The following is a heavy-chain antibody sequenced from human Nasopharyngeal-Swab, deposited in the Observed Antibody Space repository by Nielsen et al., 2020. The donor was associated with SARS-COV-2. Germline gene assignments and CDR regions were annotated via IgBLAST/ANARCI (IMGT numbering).Heavy chain of an antibody. Sequence: SETLSLTCTVSGGSISSGGYYWSWIRQHQGKGLEWIGYIYYSGSTYYNPSLKSRVTISVDTSKNQFSLKLSSVTAADTAVYYCARARITMIVVVNAFDIWGQGTMVTVSS. D-gene: IGHD3-22*01. CDR1: GGSISSGGYY. CDR2: IYYSGST. J-gene: IGHJ3*02. CDR3: ARARITMIVVVNAFDI. V-gene: IGHV4-31*03.